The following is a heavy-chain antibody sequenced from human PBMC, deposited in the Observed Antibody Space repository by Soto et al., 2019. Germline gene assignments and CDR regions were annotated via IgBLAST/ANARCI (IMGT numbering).Heavy chain of an antibody. CDR3: ARDLGSSSPLDY. Sequence: VKVSCKASGGTFSSYAISWVRQAPGQGLEWMGGIIPIFGTANYAQKFQGRVTITADKSTSTAYMELSSLRSEDTAVYYCARDLGSSSPLDYWGQGTLVTVSS. V-gene: IGHV1-69*06. CDR1: GGTFSSYA. CDR2: IIPIFGTA. D-gene: IGHD6-6*01. J-gene: IGHJ4*02.